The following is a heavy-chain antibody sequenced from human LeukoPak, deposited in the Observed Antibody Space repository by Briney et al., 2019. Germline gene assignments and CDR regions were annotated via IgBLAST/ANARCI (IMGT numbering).Heavy chain of an antibody. J-gene: IGHJ4*02. Sequence: GGSLRLSCAASGFTFSDAWMSWARQAPGKGLEWVGHIKSKADGGTTDYAAPVKGRFTISRHDSKATLYLRMNSLKTEDTAVYCCTTDSGSPSGYFDYWGQGTLVTVSS. CDR1: GFTFSDAW. CDR3: TTDSGSPSGYFDY. D-gene: IGHD1-26*01. CDR2: IKSKADGGTT. V-gene: IGHV3-15*01.